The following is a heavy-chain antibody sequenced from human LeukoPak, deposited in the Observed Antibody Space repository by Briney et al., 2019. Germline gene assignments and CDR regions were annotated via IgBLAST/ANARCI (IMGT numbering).Heavy chain of an antibody. CDR1: GFTFSSYW. J-gene: IGHJ5*02. D-gene: IGHD3-22*01. V-gene: IGHV3-7*01. CDR3: ARKTYYYDTSPAGWFDT. Sequence: GGSLRLSCAASGFTFSSYWMSWVRQAPGKGLEWVANINQDGDAKNYVDSVKGRFTISRDNAKNSLYLQMNSLRVEDTATYYCARKTYYYDTSPAGWFDTWGQGTLATASS. CDR2: INQDGDAK.